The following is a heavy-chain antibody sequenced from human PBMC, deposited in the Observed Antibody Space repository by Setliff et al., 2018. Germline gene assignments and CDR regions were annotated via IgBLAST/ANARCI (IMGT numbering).Heavy chain of an antibody. V-gene: IGHV4-34*01. CDR1: GGSFSGYN. Sequence: SETLSLTCAVYGGSFSGYNWSWIRQPPGKGPEWIGEIDQSGITNYNPSLKSRVTISIDTSKNQFSLRLSSVTATDTAVYYCARGRRITMIVVPPGVFDIWGQGTMVTVSS. D-gene: IGHD3-22*01. J-gene: IGHJ3*02. CDR3: ARGRRITMIVVPPGVFDI. CDR2: IDQSGIT.